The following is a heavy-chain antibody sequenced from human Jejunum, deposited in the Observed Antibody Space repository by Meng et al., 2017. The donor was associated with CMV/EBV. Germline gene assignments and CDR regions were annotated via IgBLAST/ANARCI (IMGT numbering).Heavy chain of an antibody. V-gene: IGHV2-5*02. J-gene: IGHJ4*02. Sequence: QLTLNESGPTLLKPTQTLTLTCSFSGFSPSTSGEGVGWIRQPPGKALEWLALIYRGDDKRYSPSLNSRLTIAKDTSKNEVVLTLTNMGPIDTGTYYCAHFVGGYYPSRPDYWGQGTLVTVSS. CDR2: IYRGDDK. D-gene: IGHD1-26*01. CDR3: AHFVGGYYPSRPDY. CDR1: GFSPSTSGEG.